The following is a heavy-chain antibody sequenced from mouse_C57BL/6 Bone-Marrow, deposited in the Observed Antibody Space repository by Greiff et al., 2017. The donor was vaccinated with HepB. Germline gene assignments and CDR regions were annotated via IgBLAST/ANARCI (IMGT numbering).Heavy chain of an antibody. CDR2: IDPENGDT. D-gene: IGHD2-4*01. Sequence: EVNVVESGAELVRPGASVKLSCTASGFNIKDDYMHWVKQRPEQGLEWIGWIDPENGDTEYASKFQGKATITADTSSNTAYLQLSSLTSEDTAVYYCTTGGYYDYGYAMDYWGQGTSVTVSS. V-gene: IGHV14-4*01. CDR3: TTGGYYDYGYAMDY. J-gene: IGHJ4*01. CDR1: GFNIKDDY.